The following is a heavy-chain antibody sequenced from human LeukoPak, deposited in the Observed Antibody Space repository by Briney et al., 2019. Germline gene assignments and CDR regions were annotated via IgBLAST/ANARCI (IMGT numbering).Heavy chain of an antibody. CDR1: GFTFSSYG. J-gene: IGHJ4*02. Sequence: GGSLRLSCAAPGFTFSSYGMHWVRQAPGKGLEWVAFIRYDGSNKYYADSVKGRFTISRDNSKNTLYLQMNSLRAEDTAVYYCATEWRYFDWLLFEPFDYWGQGTLVTVSS. CDR3: ATEWRYFDWLLFEPFDY. CDR2: IRYDGSNK. D-gene: IGHD3-9*01. V-gene: IGHV3-30*02.